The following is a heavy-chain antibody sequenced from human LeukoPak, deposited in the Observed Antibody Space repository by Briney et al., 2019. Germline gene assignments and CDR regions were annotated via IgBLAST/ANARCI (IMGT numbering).Heavy chain of an antibody. CDR1: GFTFSSYW. CDR2: IASDGSST. D-gene: IGHD4-23*01. Sequence: GGSLRLSCAASGFTFSSYWMNWVPQAPGKGLVWVSRIASDGSSTTCADSVKGRFSISRDNAKNTLYLQMNSLRVEDTAVYYCARGRPHGNDYWGQGTLVTVSS. V-gene: IGHV3-74*01. J-gene: IGHJ4*02. CDR3: ARGRPHGNDY.